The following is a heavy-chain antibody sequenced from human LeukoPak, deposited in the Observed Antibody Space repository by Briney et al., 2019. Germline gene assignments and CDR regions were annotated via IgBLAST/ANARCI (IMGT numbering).Heavy chain of an antibody. Sequence: NPGGSLRLSCAASGFTFSSYSMHRVRQAPGKGLEWVSSISSSSSYIYYADSVKGRFTISRDNAKNSLYLQMNSLRAEDTAVYYCARDPSSSWSAYWYFDLWGRGTLVTVSS. CDR2: ISSSSSYI. J-gene: IGHJ2*01. D-gene: IGHD6-13*01. CDR1: GFTFSSYS. V-gene: IGHV3-21*01. CDR3: ARDPSSSWSAYWYFDL.